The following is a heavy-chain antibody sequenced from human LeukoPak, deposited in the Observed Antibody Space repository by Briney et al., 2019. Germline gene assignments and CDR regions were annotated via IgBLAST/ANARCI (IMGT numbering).Heavy chain of an antibody. J-gene: IGHJ4*02. D-gene: IGHD2-15*01. CDR2: ISPHSGGT. Sequence: ASVEVSCKASGYIFTGYYMHWVRQAPGQGLEWMGWISPHSGGTNYAQKFQGRVTMTRDTSISTAYMELSRLRSDDTAVYYCARDEDIVVVVPDYWGQGTLVTVSS. CDR1: GYIFTGYY. CDR3: ARDEDIVVVVPDY. V-gene: IGHV1-2*02.